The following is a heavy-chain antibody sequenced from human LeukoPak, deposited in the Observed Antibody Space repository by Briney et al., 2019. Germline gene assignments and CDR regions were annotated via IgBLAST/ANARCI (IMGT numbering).Heavy chain of an antibody. CDR2: IRTKVYRETT. V-gene: IGHV3-49*03. CDR3: TRGAMSPDY. Sequence: GGSLRLSCTASGFTFGDYAMSWFRQPPGKGLEWVGFIRTKVYRETTEYAASAKGRFTISRDDSKTSVYLQMHGLETEDTAVYYCTRGAMSPDYWGQGTLVTVSS. D-gene: IGHD5-18*01. CDR1: GFTFGDYA. J-gene: IGHJ4*02.